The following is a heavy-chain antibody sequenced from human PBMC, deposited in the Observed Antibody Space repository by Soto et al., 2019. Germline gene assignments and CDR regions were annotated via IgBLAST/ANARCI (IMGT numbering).Heavy chain of an antibody. CDR3: ARAVATKTLGYYYYYYMDV. V-gene: IGHV4-59*01. J-gene: IGHJ6*03. Sequence: PSETLSLTCTVSGGSISSYYWSWIRQPPGKGLEWIGYIYYGGSTNYNPSLKSRVTISVDTSKNQFSLKLSSVTAADTAVYYCARAVATKTLGYYYYYYMDVWGKGTTVTVSS. D-gene: IGHD5-12*01. CDR1: GGSISSYY. CDR2: IYYGGST.